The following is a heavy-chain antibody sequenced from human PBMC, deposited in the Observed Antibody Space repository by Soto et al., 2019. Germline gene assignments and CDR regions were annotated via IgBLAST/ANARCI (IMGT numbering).Heavy chain of an antibody. CDR2: INPSGGGA. J-gene: IGHJ5*02. CDR1: GYTFANYY. CDR3: ARDPRLVDCYTTSCYSEAWFDP. V-gene: IGHV1-46*03. D-gene: IGHD2-2*01. Sequence: QVQLVQSGAEVKKPGASVKVSCKASGYTFANYYIKWVRQAPGQGLEWMGVINPSGGGARYTQKCQGKVTITRDTSTTTVYMGLSSLISEDTAMDYCARDPRLVDCYTTSCYSEAWFDPWGQGTLVTVSS.